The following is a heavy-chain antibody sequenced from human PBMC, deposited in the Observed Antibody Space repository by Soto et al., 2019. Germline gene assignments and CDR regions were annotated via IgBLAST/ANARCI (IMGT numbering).Heavy chain of an antibody. CDR1: GFTFSSYA. CDR3: AKDSQRWLQEFDY. J-gene: IGHJ4*02. V-gene: IGHV3-23*01. Sequence: GGSLRLSCTASGFTFSSYAMSSVRQAPGKGLEWVSAISGGGGSTFYADSVKGRFTISRYNSKNTLYLQMNSLRAEDTAVFYCAKDSQRWLQEFDYWGQGTLVTVSS. D-gene: IGHD5-12*01. CDR2: ISGGGGST.